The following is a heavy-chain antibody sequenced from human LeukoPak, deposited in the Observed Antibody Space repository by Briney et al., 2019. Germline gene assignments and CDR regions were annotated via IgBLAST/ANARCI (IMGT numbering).Heavy chain of an antibody. CDR2: IYYSGST. J-gene: IGHJ4*02. CDR1: GGSISSGGYY. D-gene: IGHD1-26*01. V-gene: IGHV4-31*03. Sequence: SETLSLTCTVSGGSISSGGYYWSWIRQHPGKGLEWIGYIYYSGSTYYNPSLKSRVTISVDTSKNQFSLKLSSVTAADTAVYYCARVGSGSYSNPALGYWGQGTLVTVPS. CDR3: ARVGSGSYSNPALGY.